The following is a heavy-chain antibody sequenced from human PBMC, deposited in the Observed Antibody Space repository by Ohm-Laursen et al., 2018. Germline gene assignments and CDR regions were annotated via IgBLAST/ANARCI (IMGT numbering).Heavy chain of an antibody. CDR2: MNPNSGNT. J-gene: IGHJ6*02. D-gene: IGHD6-13*01. Sequence: ASVKVSCKVSGYTFTSYDINWVRQATGQGLQWMGWMNPNSGNTGYAQKFQGRVTMTRNTSISTAYMELSSLRSEDTAVYYCARRYSGSWSWRDGMDVWGQGTTVTVSS. CDR3: ARRYSGSWSWRDGMDV. V-gene: IGHV1-8*01. CDR1: GYTFTSYD.